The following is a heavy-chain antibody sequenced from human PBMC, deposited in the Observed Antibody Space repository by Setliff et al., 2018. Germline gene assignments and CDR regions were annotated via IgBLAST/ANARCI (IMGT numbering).Heavy chain of an antibody. J-gene: IGHJ4*02. CDR1: GGSISSGSYY. CDR2: IYTSGST. CDR3: ARSRAAANDY. D-gene: IGHD6-13*01. V-gene: IGHV4-61*09. Sequence: SETLSLTCTVSGGSISSGSYYWSWIRQPVGKGLEWIGHIYTSGSTNYNPSLKSRVTISVDTSKNQFSLKLSSVTAADTAVYYCARSRAAANDYWGQGTLGTVSS.